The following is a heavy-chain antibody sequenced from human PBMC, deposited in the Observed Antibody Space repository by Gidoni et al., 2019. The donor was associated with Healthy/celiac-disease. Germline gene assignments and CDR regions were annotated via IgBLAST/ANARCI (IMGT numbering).Heavy chain of an antibody. D-gene: IGHD3-3*01. V-gene: IGHV1-2*02. J-gene: IGHJ6*02. CDR3: ARDAYYGDYYYYGMDV. CDR1: GYTFTGYY. Sequence: QVQLVQSGAEVKKPGASVKVSCQASGYTFTGYYMHWVRQAPGQGLEWMGWINPNSGGTNYAQKFQGRVTMTRDTSISTAYMELSRLRSDDTAVYYCARDAYYGDYYYYGMDVWGQGTTVTVSS. CDR2: INPNSGGT.